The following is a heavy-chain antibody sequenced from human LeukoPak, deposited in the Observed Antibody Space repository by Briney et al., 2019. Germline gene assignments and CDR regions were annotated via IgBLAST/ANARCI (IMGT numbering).Heavy chain of an antibody. J-gene: IGHJ4*02. V-gene: IGHV4-34*01. Sequence: SETLSLTCAVYGGSFSGYYWSWIRQPPGKGLEWIGEINHSGSTNYNPSLKSGVTISVDTSKNQFSLKLSSVTAADTAVYYCARETAGGGYDYWGQGTLVTVSS. D-gene: IGHD3-16*01. CDR3: ARETAGGGYDY. CDR1: GGSFSGYY. CDR2: INHSGST.